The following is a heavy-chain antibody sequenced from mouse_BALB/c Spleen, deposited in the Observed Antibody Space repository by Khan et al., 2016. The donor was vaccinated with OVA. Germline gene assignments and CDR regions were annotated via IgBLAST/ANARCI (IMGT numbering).Heavy chain of an antibody. Sequence: VQLQQSGPGLVAPSQSLSITCTISGFSLTNYGVHWVRQPPGKGLEWLVVIWSDGSTAYNSALNSRLSISKDNSKSQVFLKMNSLQTDDTAMYYCARQPYYHYYIMDYRGQGTSVTVSS. CDR3: ARQPYYHYYIMDY. D-gene: IGHD2-10*01. J-gene: IGHJ4*01. V-gene: IGHV2-6-1*01. CDR2: IWSDGST. CDR1: GFSLTNYG.